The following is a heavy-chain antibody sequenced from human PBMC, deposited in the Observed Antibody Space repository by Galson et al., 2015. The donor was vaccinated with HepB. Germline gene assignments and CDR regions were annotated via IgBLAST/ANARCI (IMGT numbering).Heavy chain of an antibody. D-gene: IGHD3-10*01. CDR3: VKVNYGSGSFLDY. Sequence: SLRLSCAASGFTFSSYSMNWVRQAPGKGLEFVSAIRENGAITYYADSVKDRFNISRDNSKNTLYLQMSNLAPEDTALYYCVKVNYGSGSFLDYWGQGALVTVSS. CDR1: GFTFSSYS. V-gene: IGHV3-64D*06. CDR2: IRENGAIT. J-gene: IGHJ4*02.